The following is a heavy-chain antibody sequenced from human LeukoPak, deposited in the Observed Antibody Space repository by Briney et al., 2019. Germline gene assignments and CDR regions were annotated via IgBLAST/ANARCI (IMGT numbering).Heavy chain of an antibody. CDR1: GGSFSGYY. V-gene: IGHV4-34*01. J-gene: IGHJ3*02. D-gene: IGHD6-13*01. CDR3: ARVGAAAGNLDACDI. CDR2: INHSGST. Sequence: SETLSLTCAVYGGSFSGYYWSWIRQPPGKGLEWIGEINHSGSTNYNPSLKSRVTISVDTSKNQFSLKLSSVTAADTAVYYCARVGAAAGNLDACDIWGQGTTVTVSS.